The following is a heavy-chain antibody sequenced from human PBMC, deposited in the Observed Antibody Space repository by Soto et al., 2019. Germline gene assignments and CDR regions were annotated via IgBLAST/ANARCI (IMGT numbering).Heavy chain of an antibody. J-gene: IGHJ4*02. CDR2: ISAYNGNT. D-gene: IGHD6-6*01. CDR1: GYTFTSYG. CDR3: ARDLRGSSSFPFWDY. V-gene: IGHV1-18*01. Sequence: GASVKVSCKASGYTFTSYGISWVRQAPGQGLEWMGWISAYNGNTNYAQKLQGRVTMTTDTSTSTAYMELRSLRSDDTAVYYCARDLRGSSSFPFWDYWGQGTLVTVSS.